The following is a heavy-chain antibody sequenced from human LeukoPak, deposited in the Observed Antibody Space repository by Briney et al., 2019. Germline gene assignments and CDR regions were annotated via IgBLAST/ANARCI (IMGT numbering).Heavy chain of an antibody. CDR3: LRAAASYYYYYGMDV. V-gene: IGHV3-48*01. Sequence: PGGSLRLSCAASGFTFSSYGMNWVRQAPGKGLEWVSYISSSSSTIYYADSVKGRFTISRDNAKNSLYLQMNSLRAEDTAVYYCLRAAASYYYYYGMDVWGQGTTVTVSS. D-gene: IGHD2-15*01. CDR1: GFTFSSYG. CDR2: ISSSSSTI. J-gene: IGHJ6*02.